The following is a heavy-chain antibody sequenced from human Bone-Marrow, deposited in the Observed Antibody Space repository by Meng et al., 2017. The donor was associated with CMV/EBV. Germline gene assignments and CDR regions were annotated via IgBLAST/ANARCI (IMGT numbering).Heavy chain of an antibody. CDR2: IYHSGST. CDR1: GGSISSSNW. Sequence: GSLRLSCAVSGGSISSSNWWSWVRQPPGKGLEWIGEIYHSGSTNYNPSLKSRVTISVDTSKNQFSLRLTSVTAADTALYYCAREGHLAHDSWGQGTLVTVSS. J-gene: IGHJ5*01. CDR3: AREGHLAHDS. V-gene: IGHV4-4*02.